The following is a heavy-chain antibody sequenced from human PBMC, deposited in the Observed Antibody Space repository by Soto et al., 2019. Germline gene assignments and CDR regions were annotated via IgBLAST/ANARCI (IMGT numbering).Heavy chain of an antibody. Sequence: QVQLQESGPGLVKPSGTLSLTCAVSGGSISSSNWWSWVRQPPGKGLEWIGEIYHSGSTNYNPSLKRRVTLSVVQSKNQFSLKLSSVTAADTAVYYCARVPSGSGSYYSGNWFDPWGQGTLVTVSS. J-gene: IGHJ5*02. V-gene: IGHV4-4*02. CDR2: IYHSGST. CDR1: GGSISSSNW. CDR3: ARVPSGSGSYYSGNWFDP. D-gene: IGHD3-10*01.